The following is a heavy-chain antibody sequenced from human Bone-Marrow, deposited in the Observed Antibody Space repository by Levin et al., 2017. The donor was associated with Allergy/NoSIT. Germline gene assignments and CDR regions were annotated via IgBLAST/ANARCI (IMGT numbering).Heavy chain of an antibody. J-gene: IGHJ6*02. CDR1: GFTFSSYS. V-gene: IGHV3-48*04. CDR2: ISSSSSTI. Sequence: GGSLRLSCAASGFTFSSYSMNWVRQAPGKGLEWVSYISSSSSTIYYADSVKGRFTISRDNAKNSLYLQMNSLRAEDTAVYYCARDRRGYSGYDYDYGMDVWGQGTTVTVSS. D-gene: IGHD5-12*01. CDR3: ARDRRGYSGYDYDYGMDV.